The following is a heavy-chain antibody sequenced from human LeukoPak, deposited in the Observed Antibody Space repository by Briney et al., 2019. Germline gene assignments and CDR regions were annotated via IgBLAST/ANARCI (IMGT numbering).Heavy chain of an antibody. CDR3: ARVPYSSSWPTHDY. J-gene: IGHJ4*02. V-gene: IGHV4-30-2*01. CDR2: IYHSGST. D-gene: IGHD6-13*01. Sequence: SETLSLTCTVSGGSISSGGYYWSWIRQPPGKGLEWIGYIYHSGSTYYNPSLKSRVTISVDRSKNQFSLKLSSVTAADTAVYYCARVPYSSSWPTHDYWGQGTLVTVSS. CDR1: GGSISSGGYY.